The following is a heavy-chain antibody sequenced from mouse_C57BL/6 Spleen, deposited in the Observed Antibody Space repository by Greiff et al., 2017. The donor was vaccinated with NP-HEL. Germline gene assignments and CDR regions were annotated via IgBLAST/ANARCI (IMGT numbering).Heavy chain of an antibody. CDR2: IYPGDGDT. J-gene: IGHJ4*01. V-gene: IGHV1-82*01. Sequence: VQVVESGPELVKPGASVKISCKASGYAFSSSWMNWVKQRPGKGLEWIGRIYPGDGDTNYNGKFKGKATLTADKSSSTAYMQLSSLTSEDSAVYFCASPPYDYYAMDYWGQGTSVTVSS. CDR1: GYAFSSSW. CDR3: ASPPYDYYAMDY.